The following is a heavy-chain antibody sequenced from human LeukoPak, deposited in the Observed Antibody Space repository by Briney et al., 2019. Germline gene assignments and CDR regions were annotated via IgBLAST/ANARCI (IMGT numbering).Heavy chain of an antibody. Sequence: GGSLRLSCAASGFTFSDYYMIWIRQAPGKGLEWVSYISSSGSTIYYADSVKGRFTISRDNAKNSLYLQMNSLRAEDTAVYYCASSPYGDSFDYWGQGTLVTVSS. CDR1: GFTFSDYY. J-gene: IGHJ4*02. CDR2: ISSSGSTI. CDR3: ASSPYGDSFDY. V-gene: IGHV3-11*01. D-gene: IGHD4-17*01.